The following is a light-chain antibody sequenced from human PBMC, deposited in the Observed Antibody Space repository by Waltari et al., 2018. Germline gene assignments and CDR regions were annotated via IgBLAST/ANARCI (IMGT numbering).Light chain of an antibody. CDR3: QQLNSYPLT. V-gene: IGKV1-9*01. Sequence: DIQLTQSPSFLSASVGDRVTITCRASQGISSYLAWYQQKPGKAPNLLIYAASTLQGGVPSRFSGSVSGTEFTLTISSLQPEDFATYYCQQLNSYPLTFGGGTKVEIK. CDR1: QGISSY. CDR2: AAS. J-gene: IGKJ4*01.